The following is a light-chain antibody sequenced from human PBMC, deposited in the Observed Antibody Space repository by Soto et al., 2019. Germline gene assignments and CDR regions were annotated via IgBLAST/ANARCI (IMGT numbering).Light chain of an antibody. CDR2: GAS. V-gene: IGKV3-20*01. J-gene: IGKJ2*01. Sequence: EIVLTQSPGTLSLSPGERATLSCRASQSVSSSYFAWYQQKPGQAPRLLIYGASSRATGIPDRFSGSGSGTDFTLTIIRLEPEDVAVYYCQQYGSSPPYTFGQGTKLEIK. CDR1: QSVSSSY. CDR3: QQYGSSPPYT.